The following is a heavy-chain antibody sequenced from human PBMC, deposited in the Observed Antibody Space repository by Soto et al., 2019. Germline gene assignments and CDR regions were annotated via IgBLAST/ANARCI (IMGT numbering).Heavy chain of an antibody. Sequence: PGGSLRLSCAASGFTFSSYAMSWVRQAPGKGLEWVSAISGSGGSTYYADSVKGRFTISRDNSKNTLYLQMNSLRAEDTAVYYCAKEVPYYDFWSGYSNGMDVWGQGTAVTVSS. CDR2: ISGSGGST. CDR1: GFTFSSYA. CDR3: AKEVPYYDFWSGYSNGMDV. V-gene: IGHV3-23*01. D-gene: IGHD3-3*01. J-gene: IGHJ6*02.